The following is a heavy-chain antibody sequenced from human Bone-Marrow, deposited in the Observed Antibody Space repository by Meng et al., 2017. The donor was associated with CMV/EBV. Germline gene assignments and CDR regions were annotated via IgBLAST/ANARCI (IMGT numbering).Heavy chain of an antibody. D-gene: IGHD2-15*01. V-gene: IGHV3-30*03. CDR1: GFTFSSYG. CDR3: ARGELFCSGGSCYQHTDH. Sequence: GESLKISCAASGFTFSSYGMHWVRQAPGKGLEWVAVISYDVTNKYFANSVKGRFTISRDNSNSTLYLQMNSLSAEDTAVYYCARGELFCSGGSCYQHTDHWGQGTLVTVYS. CDR2: ISYDVTNK. J-gene: IGHJ4*02.